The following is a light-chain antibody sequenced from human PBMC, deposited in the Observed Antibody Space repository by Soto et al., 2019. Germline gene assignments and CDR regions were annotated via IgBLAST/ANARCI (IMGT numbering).Light chain of an antibody. CDR2: KAS. Sequence: DIQMTQSPSTLSASVGDRLTITCRASQSISDWLAWYQQKPGKAPKLLISKASSLASGVPSRFSGSGSGTEFTLTIHSLQPDDFATYYCQQYNSYSQTFGQGTKVEIK. J-gene: IGKJ1*01. CDR3: QQYNSYSQT. CDR1: QSISDW. V-gene: IGKV1-5*03.